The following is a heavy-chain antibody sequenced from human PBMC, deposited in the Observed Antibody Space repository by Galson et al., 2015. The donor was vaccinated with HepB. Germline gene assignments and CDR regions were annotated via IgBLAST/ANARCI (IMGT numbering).Heavy chain of an antibody. J-gene: IGHJ5*02. CDR1: GGTFSSYA. D-gene: IGHD2-15*01. CDR3: ARVAKRYCSGGSCPTWFDP. CDR2: ISAYNGNT. Sequence: SVKVSCKASGGTFSSYAISWVRQAPGQGLEWMGWISAYNGNTNYAQKLQGRVTMTTDTSTSTAYMELRSLRSDDTAVYYCARVAKRYCSGGSCPTWFDPWGQGTLVTVSS. V-gene: IGHV1-18*01.